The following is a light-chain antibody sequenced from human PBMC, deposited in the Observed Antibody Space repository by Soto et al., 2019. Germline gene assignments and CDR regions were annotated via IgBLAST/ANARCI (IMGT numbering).Light chain of an antibody. CDR2: TAS. Sequence: DIQMTQSPSSLSASVGDRVTITCRASQSIATYLNWYHHKPGKAPKLLIYTASSLQSGVPSRCSGSGSGTDFTLTISSLQPEDFATYYCQQSYNYPYTFGQGTKLEI. CDR1: QSIATY. J-gene: IGKJ2*01. V-gene: IGKV1-39*01. CDR3: QQSYNYPYT.